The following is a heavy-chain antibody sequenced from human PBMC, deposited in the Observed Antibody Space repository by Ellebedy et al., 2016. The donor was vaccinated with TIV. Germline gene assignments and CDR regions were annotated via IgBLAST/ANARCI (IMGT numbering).Heavy chain of an antibody. CDR2: INGGGISS. D-gene: IGHD6-19*01. J-gene: IGHJ4*03. CDR1: GFTFSSYW. CDR3: ARVGGLAVAGLDY. Sequence: GESLKISCAASGFTFSSYWMHWVRQAPGKGLVWVSRINGGGISSSYADSVKGRFTISRDNAKNTLYLQMNSLRVEDTAVYYCARVGGLAVAGLDYWGQGTTVTVSS. V-gene: IGHV3-74*01.